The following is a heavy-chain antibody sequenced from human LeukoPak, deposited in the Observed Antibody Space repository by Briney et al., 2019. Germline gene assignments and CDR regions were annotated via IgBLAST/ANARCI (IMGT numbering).Heavy chain of an antibody. D-gene: IGHD1-26*01. V-gene: IGHV1-2*02. CDR3: ARGSGTYDFDY. CDR1: GYTFTGYY. J-gene: IGHJ4*02. CDR2: INPNSGGT. Sequence: GASVKVSCKASGYTFTGYYMHWVRQAPRQGLEWMGWINPNSGGTNYAQKFQGRITMTRDTSISTAYMELSRLRADDTAVYYCARGSGTYDFDYWGQGILVTVSS.